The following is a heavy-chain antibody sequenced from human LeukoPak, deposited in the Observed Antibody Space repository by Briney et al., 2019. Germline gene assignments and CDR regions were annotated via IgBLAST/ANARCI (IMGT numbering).Heavy chain of an antibody. D-gene: IGHD3-22*01. Sequence: GASVKVSCKASGYTFTSYGISWVRQAPGQGLEWMGWISAYNGNTNYAQKLQGRVTMTTDTSTSTAYMELRSLRSDDTAVYYCARVGPYDSSGPTPYYYYGMDVWGQGTTVTVSS. CDR1: GYTFTSYG. V-gene: IGHV1-18*01. CDR2: ISAYNGNT. CDR3: ARVGPYDSSGPTPYYYYGMDV. J-gene: IGHJ6*02.